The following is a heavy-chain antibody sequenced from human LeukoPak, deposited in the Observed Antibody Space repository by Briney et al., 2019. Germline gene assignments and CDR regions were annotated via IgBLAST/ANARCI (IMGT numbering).Heavy chain of an antibody. D-gene: IGHD2-21*02. CDR3: ARGGRVVVTHSPPLYYYYMDV. CDR2: ISYDGSNK. Sequence: PGRSLRLSCAASGFTFSSYAMHWVRQAPGKGLEWVAVISYDGSNKYYADSVKGRFTISRDNSKNTLYLQMNSLRAEDTAVYYCARGGRVVVTHSPPLYYYYMDVWGKGTTVTVSS. J-gene: IGHJ6*03. CDR1: GFTFSSYA. V-gene: IGHV3-30*04.